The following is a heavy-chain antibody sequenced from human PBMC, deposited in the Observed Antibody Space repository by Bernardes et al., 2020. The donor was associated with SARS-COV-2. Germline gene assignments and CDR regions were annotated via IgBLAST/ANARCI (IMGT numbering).Heavy chain of an antibody. J-gene: IGHJ6*02. V-gene: IGHV1-18*04. D-gene: IGHD3-16*02. CDR3: ARACLDYVWGSYRYSFYLYYNMDV. Sequence: ASVKVSCKASGFMFIRYGINWVRQAPGQGLEWLGWISAYNGNTNYAQKLQGRVTMTTDASTSTAYMELRSLRSDDTAVYFCARACLDYVWGSYRYSFYLYYNMDVWGQGTAVTVSS. CDR2: ISAYNGNT. CDR1: GFMFIRYG.